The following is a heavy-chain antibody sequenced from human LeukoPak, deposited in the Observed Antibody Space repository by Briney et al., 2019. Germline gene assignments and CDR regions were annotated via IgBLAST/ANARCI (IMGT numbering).Heavy chain of an antibody. J-gene: IGHJ4*02. D-gene: IGHD7-27*01. CDR2: IYHSGST. Sequence: SETLSLTCTVSGGSISSYYWSWIRQPPGKGLEWIGEIYHSGSTNYNPSLKSRVTISVDKSKNQFSLKLSSVTAADTAVYYCARRSWGLYDYWGQGTLVTVSS. V-gene: IGHV4-59*12. CDR1: GGSISSYY. CDR3: ARRSWGLYDY.